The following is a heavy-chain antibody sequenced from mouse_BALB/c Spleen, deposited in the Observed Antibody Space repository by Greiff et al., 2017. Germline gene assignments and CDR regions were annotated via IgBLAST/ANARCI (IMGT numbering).Heavy chain of an antibody. CDR3: ARGHHLPGDYLDY. CDR1: GYSITSDYA. V-gene: IGHV3-2*02. Sequence: VQLQQSGPGLVKPSQSLSLTCTVTGYSITSDYAWNWIRQFPGNKLEWMGYISYSVSTSYNPSLKSRISITRATSKNQFFLQLNAVTTEDTATYYCARGHHLPGDYLDYWGQGTTLTVSS. D-gene: IGHD3-1*01. J-gene: IGHJ2*01. CDR2: ISYSVST.